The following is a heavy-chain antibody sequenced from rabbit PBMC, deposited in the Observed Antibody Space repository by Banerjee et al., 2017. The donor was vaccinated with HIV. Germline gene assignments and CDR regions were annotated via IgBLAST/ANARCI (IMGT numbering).Heavy chain of an antibody. CDR1: GFDFSTYY. CDR3: ARDSSGWGGYFNL. CDR2: IYTGDGNT. V-gene: IGHV1S47*01. Sequence: QEQLVQSWGGLVQPGGSLKLSCKASGFDFSTYYMSWVRQAPGKGLEWIGCIYTGDGNTIYASWAKGRFTISLDNAQNTVFLQMTSLAAADTATYFCARDSSGWGGYFNLWGPGTLVT. D-gene: IGHD4-1*01. J-gene: IGHJ4*01.